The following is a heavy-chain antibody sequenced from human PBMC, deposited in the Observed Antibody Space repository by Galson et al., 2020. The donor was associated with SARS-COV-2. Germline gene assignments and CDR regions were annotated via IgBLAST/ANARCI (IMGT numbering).Heavy chain of an antibody. D-gene: IGHD1-26*01. Sequence: GESLKISCAASGFTFSSYAMHWVRQAPGKWLEWVAVISYDGSNKYYADSVKGRFTISRDNSKNTLYLQMNSLRAEDTAVYYCAREGYVGATSPFDYWGQGTLVTVSS. J-gene: IGHJ4*02. CDR1: GFTFSSYA. V-gene: IGHV3-30*04. CDR3: AREGYVGATSPFDY. CDR2: ISYDGSNK.